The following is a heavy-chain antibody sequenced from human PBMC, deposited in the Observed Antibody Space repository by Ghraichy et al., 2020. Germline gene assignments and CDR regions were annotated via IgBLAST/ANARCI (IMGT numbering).Heavy chain of an antibody. Sequence: SCGASGFTFSNYGMHWVRQAPGKGLEWVAGIWYDGSNKYYADSVKGRFTISRDNSKNTLYLQMNSLRAEDMAVYYCARDLYGFVGEGNAFDIRGQGTMVTVSS. V-gene: IGHV3-33*01. J-gene: IGHJ3*02. CDR1: GFTFSNYG. D-gene: IGHD3-10*01. CDR3: ARDLYGFVGEGNAFDI. CDR2: IWYDGSNK.